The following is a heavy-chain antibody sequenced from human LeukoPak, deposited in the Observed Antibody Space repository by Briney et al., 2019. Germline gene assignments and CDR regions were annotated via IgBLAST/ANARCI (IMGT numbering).Heavy chain of an antibody. D-gene: IGHD3-16*02. CDR3: ARDYITFGGVIVHFDY. CDR1: GYTFTSYY. CDR2: INPTGGST. Sequence: ASVKVSCEASGYTFTSYYMHWVRQAPGQGLEWMGLINPTGGSTGYAQKFQGRVTMTRDMSTSTDYMELSSLRSEDTAVYYCARDYITFGGVIVHFDYWGQGTLVTVSS. J-gene: IGHJ4*02. V-gene: IGHV1-46*01.